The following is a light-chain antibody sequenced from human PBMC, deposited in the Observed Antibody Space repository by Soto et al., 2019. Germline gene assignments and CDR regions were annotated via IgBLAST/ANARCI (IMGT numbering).Light chain of an antibody. V-gene: IGKV3D-20*02. CDR3: MQRIEFPLT. CDR1: QSVSSSY. Sequence: PGARATLSCRASQSVSSSYLAWYQQKPGQAPRLLIYDASNRATGIPDRFSGSGSGTDFTLKISRVEAEDVGVYYCMQRIEFPLTFGGGTKVDIK. J-gene: IGKJ4*01. CDR2: DAS.